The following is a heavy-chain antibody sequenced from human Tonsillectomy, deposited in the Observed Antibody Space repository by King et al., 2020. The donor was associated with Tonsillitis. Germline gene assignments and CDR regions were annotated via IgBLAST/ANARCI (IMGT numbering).Heavy chain of an antibody. V-gene: IGHV4-59*01. Sequence: QLQESGPGLVKPSETLSLTCTVSGGSISGYYWTWIRQAPGKGLEWIGYIDYSGSTKCNPSLKSRVTISLDTSKNQFSLNVNSVTTADTAIYYCARDGRPGTSNYAFDIWGQGTMVTVS. J-gene: IGHJ3*02. CDR1: GGSISGYY. CDR3: ARDGRPGTSNYAFDI. CDR2: IDYSGST. D-gene: IGHD2-2*01.